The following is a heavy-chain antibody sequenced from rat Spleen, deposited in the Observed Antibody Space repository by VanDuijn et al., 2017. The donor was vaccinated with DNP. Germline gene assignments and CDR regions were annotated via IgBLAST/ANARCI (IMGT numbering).Heavy chain of an antibody. J-gene: IGHJ2*01. Sequence: EVQLVESGGGLVQPGRSLKLSCAASGFTFNKYWMTWIRQVPGKGLEWVASITSSGGTTYYPDSVKGRFTISRDNAKSTLYLQRDSLRSEDTATYYCARHYYDGSYYFDYWGQGVMVTVSS. D-gene: IGHD1-12*02. CDR1: GFTFNKYW. CDR3: ARHYYDGSYYFDY. V-gene: IGHV5-31*01. CDR2: ITSSGGTT.